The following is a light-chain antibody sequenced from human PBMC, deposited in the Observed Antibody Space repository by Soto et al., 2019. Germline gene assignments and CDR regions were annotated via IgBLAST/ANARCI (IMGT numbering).Light chain of an antibody. CDR1: SSDVGGYNY. J-gene: IGLJ2*01. CDR2: DVS. Sequence: QSVLTQPRSVSGSPGQSVTISCTGTSSDVGGYNYVSWYQQHPGKAPKLMIYDVSKRPSGVPDRFSGSKSGNTASLIISGLQADDEADYYCCSYAGSYTFVVFGGGTKVTVL. V-gene: IGLV2-11*01. CDR3: CSYAGSYTFVV.